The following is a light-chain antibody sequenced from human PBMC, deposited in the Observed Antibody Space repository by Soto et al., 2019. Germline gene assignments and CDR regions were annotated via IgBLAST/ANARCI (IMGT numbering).Light chain of an antibody. CDR1: QRVSSN. J-gene: IGKJ1*01. CDR3: QQYNNWPPWT. CDR2: GAS. V-gene: IGKV3-15*01. Sequence: EIVMTQSPATLSVSPGERATLSCRASQRVSSNLAWYQQKPGQAPRLLIYGASTRATGIPARFRGSGSETEFTLTFSSLQSEDFAVYYCQQYNNWPPWTFGQGTKVEIK.